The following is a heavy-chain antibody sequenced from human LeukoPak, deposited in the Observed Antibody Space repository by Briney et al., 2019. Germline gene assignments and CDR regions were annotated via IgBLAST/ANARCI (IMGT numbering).Heavy chain of an antibody. Sequence: GGSLRLSCAASGFTVNSNYMSWVRQAPGKGLEWVSLIYSGDNTYYVDSVKGRFTISRDNSKNTLYLQMNSLRAEDTAVYYCAKSSRYSSADYYYYMDVWGKGTTVTVSS. J-gene: IGHJ6*03. CDR2: IYSGDNT. CDR3: AKSSRYSSADYYYYMDV. CDR1: GFTVNSNY. V-gene: IGHV3-66*01. D-gene: IGHD6-19*01.